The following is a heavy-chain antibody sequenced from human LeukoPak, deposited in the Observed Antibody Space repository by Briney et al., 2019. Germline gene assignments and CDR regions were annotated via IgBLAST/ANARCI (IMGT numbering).Heavy chain of an antibody. Sequence: ASVKVSCKASGYTFASSYGISWMRQAPGQGLEWMGSISPYTGNTKYAERLQGRVIMTTDTSTRTAYMELRSVRSDDTAVYYCARDQYDHVWGSYRPYFDLWGQGTLVTVSP. D-gene: IGHD3-16*02. V-gene: IGHV1-18*04. CDR2: ISPYTGNT. CDR3: ARDQYDHVWGSYRPYFDL. CDR1: GYTFASSYG. J-gene: IGHJ4*02.